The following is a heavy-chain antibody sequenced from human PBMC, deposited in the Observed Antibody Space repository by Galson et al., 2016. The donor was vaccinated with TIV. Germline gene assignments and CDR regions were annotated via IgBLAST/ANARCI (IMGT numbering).Heavy chain of an antibody. Sequence: TLSLTCTVSGGSISSNGIFWSWIRQHPGKGLEWIGYIYHSGSTHYNPSLKSRVAMSVDTSKNQFSLTLTSVTAAATAGDYCARDQDSGAYCDYWGQGTLGTVSS. V-gene: IGHV4-31*03. J-gene: IGHJ4*02. CDR2: IYHSGST. CDR3: ARDQDSGAYCDY. D-gene: IGHD2-15*01. CDR1: GGSISSNGIF.